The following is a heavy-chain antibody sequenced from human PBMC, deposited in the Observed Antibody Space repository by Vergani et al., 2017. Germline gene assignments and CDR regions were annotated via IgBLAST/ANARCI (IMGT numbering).Heavy chain of an antibody. V-gene: IGHV4-59*01. CDR2: IYKSGSS. CDR3: ARDRGYSTGWYSAFDI. J-gene: IGHJ3*02. CDR1: GGSISDYY. Sequence: QVQLQESGPGLVKSSETLSLTCTVSGGSISDYYWNWLRQPPGEGLEWIGYIYKSGSSTYNPSLKGRVTISADTSKNQFSLKLTSVTAADTALYYCARDRGYSTGWYSAFDIWGQGTMVIVSS. D-gene: IGHD6-19*01.